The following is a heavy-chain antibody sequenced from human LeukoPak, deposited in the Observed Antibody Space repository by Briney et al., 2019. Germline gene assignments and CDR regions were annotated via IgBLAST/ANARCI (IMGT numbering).Heavy chain of an antibody. Sequence: GGSLRLSCAASGFTFSSYGMHWVRQAPGKGLEWVSYISSSGSTIYYADSVKGRFTISRDNAKNSLYLQMNSLRAEDTAVYYCAKAPRYYYDSSGYYTDYWGQGTLVTVSS. CDR1: GFTFSSYG. CDR2: ISSSGSTI. CDR3: AKAPRYYYDSSGYYTDY. V-gene: IGHV3-48*04. J-gene: IGHJ4*02. D-gene: IGHD3-22*01.